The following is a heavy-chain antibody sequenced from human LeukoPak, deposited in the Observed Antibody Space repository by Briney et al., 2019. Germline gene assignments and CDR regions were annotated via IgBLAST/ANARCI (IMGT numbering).Heavy chain of an antibody. CDR3: ARKHIVVVPAAIGRGYYYYGMDV. D-gene: IGHD2-2*02. CDR2: IWYDGSNK. V-gene: IGHV3-33*01. J-gene: IGHJ6*02. Sequence: EPGRSLRLSCAASGFTFSSYGMHWVRQAPGKGLEWVAVIWYDGSNKYYADSVKGRFTISRDNSKNTLYLQMNSLRAEDTAVYYCARKHIVVVPAAIGRGYYYYGMDVWGQGTTVTVSS. CDR1: GFTFSSYG.